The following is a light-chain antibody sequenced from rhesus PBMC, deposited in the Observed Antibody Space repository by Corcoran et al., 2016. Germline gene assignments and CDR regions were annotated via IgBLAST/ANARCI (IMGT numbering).Light chain of an antibody. J-gene: IGKJ3*01. V-gene: IGKV1-21*01. CDR1: QGISRW. CDR3: QQYNSAPFS. Sequence: IQMTQSPSSLSSSVGDLVTITCLAIQGISRWLAWYQQKPGKAPNLLIFKASSLQSGVPSRFRGIGSGTDFTLTINRLAPEDFATYSCQQYNSAPFSFGHGDKLDIK. CDR2: KAS.